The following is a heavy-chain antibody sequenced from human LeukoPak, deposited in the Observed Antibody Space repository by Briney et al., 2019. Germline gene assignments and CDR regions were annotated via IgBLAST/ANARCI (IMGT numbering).Heavy chain of an antibody. CDR3: ARRMGEGQQLVLSMDV. Sequence: SETLSLTCTVSGGSISSCTYSWGWIRQPPGKGLEWIGTIYYSGNTYYNPSLKSRVTISVDTSKNQFSLKLSSVTAADTAVYYCARRMGEGQQLVLSMDVWGKGTTVTVSS. D-gene: IGHD6-13*01. V-gene: IGHV4-39*07. CDR2: IYYSGNT. CDR1: GGSISSCTYS. J-gene: IGHJ6*03.